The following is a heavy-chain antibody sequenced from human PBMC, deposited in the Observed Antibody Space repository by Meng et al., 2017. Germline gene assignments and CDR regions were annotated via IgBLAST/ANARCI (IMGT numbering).Heavy chain of an antibody. Sequence: ASVKVSCKASGYTFTSYAMNWVRQAPGQGLEWMGWINTNTGNPTYAQGFTGRFVFSLDTSVSTAYLQISSLKAEDTAVYYCARPPRRYYDSSGYYKVAEYSQHWGQGTLVTVSS. CDR3: ARPPRRYYDSSGYYKVAEYSQH. J-gene: IGHJ1*01. CDR2: INTNTGNP. D-gene: IGHD3-22*01. CDR1: GYTFTSYA. V-gene: IGHV7-4-1*02.